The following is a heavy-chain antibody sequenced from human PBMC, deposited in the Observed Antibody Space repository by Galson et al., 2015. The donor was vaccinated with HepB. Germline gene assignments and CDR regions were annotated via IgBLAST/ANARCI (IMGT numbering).Heavy chain of an antibody. CDR2: ISTSSRTI. Sequence: SLRLSCAASGFTFSSYSMNWVRQAPGKGLEWVSYISTSSRTIYYADSVKGRFITSRDNAKNSLYLQVNSLRAEDTAVYYCGRGTSSGSVYWGHGTLVTVSS. CDR1: GFTFSSYS. D-gene: IGHD3-22*01. V-gene: IGHV3-48*04. J-gene: IGHJ4*01. CDR3: GRGTSSGSVY.